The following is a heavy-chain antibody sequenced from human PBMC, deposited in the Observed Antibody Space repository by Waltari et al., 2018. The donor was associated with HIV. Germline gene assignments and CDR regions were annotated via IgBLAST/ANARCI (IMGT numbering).Heavy chain of an antibody. Sequence: EVQLVESGGGLVKPGGSLRLSCAASGFTFSSYSMNWVRQAPGKGLEWVSSISSSSSYIYYADSVKGRFTISRDNAKNSLYLQMNSLRAEDTAVYYCASAGGSYYGGGFFDYWGQGTLVTVSS. CDR1: GFTFSSYS. J-gene: IGHJ4*02. V-gene: IGHV3-21*01. D-gene: IGHD1-26*01. CDR3: ASAGGSYYGGGFFDY. CDR2: ISSSSSYI.